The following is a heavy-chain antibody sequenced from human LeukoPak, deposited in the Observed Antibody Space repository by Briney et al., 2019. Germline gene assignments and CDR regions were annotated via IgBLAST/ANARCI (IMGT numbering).Heavy chain of an antibody. CDR3: ARDNGYNPPNSAFDI. Sequence: SQTLSLTCIVSGGSVSSGGYYWSWIRQHPGKGLEWIGYIYYSGSTYYNPSLKSRVTISVDTSKNQFSLKLSSVTAADTAVYYCARDNGYNPPNSAFDIWGQGTMVTVSS. J-gene: IGHJ3*02. CDR1: GGSVSSGGYY. V-gene: IGHV4-31*03. CDR2: IYYSGST. D-gene: IGHD5-24*01.